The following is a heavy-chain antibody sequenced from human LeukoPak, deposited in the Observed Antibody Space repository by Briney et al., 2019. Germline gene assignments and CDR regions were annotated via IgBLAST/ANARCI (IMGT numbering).Heavy chain of an antibody. CDR1: GYTFTTYG. D-gene: IGHD3-10*01. J-gene: IGHJ5*02. CDR2: ISGHNGNT. CDR3: ARDYGSGSYYDHNWFDP. V-gene: IGHV1-18*01. Sequence: ASVKVSCKASGYTFTTYGISWVRQAPGQGLGWMGWISGHNGNTNDPQKLQGRVTMTTDTSTSTAYMELRTLRSDDTAVYYCARDYGSGSYYDHNWFDPWGQGTLVTVSS.